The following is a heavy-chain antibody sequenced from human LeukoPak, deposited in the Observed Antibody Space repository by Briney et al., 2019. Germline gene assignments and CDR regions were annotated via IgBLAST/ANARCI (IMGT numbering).Heavy chain of an antibody. CDR1: GSTFSSYA. D-gene: IGHD3-22*01. V-gene: IGHV3-23*01. CDR2: ISGSGGRT. Sequence: GGSLRLSCAASGSTFSSYAMSWVRQAPGKGLEWVSGISGSGGRTYYADSVKGRFTISRDNSKNTLYLQMNSLRAEDTAVYYCAKDPYYDSSRDFWGQGTLVTVSS. J-gene: IGHJ4*02. CDR3: AKDPYYDSSRDF.